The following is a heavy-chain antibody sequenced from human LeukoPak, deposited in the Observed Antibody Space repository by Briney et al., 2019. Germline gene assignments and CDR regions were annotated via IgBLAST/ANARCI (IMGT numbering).Heavy chain of an antibody. CDR3: AREESARRIHALHP. CDR1: GFTFSSYS. Sequence: GGSLRLSCAASGFTFSSYSMNWGRQAPGKGLGWGSSISSSSSSIYYADSVKGRFTISRDNAKNSLYLQMNTLRPEDTAVYYCAREESARRIHALHPWGQGTLVTVSA. J-gene: IGHJ5*02. V-gene: IGHV3-21*01. CDR2: ISSSSSSI. D-gene: IGHD2-15*01.